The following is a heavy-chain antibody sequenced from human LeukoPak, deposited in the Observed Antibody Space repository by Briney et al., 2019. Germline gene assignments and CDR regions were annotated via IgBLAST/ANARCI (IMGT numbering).Heavy chain of an antibody. CDR1: GYTFTSYG. Sequence: ASVKVSCKASGYTFTSYGISWVRQAPGQGLEWMGWISAYNGNTNYAQKLQGRVTMTTDTSTSTAYMELRSLRSDDTAVYYCARARPGTMIVVDPGYYFDYWGQGTLVTVSS. CDR2: ISAYNGNT. D-gene: IGHD3-22*01. J-gene: IGHJ4*02. CDR3: ARARPGTMIVVDPGYYFDY. V-gene: IGHV1-18*01.